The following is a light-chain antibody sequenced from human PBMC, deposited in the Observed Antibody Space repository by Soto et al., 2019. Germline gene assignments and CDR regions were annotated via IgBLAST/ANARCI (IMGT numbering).Light chain of an antibody. J-gene: IGKJ2*01. CDR3: QQYNNWPPYT. CDR1: QTVSSN. Sequence: ETVMTQSPATLSVSPGEGATLSCRASQTVSSNLAWYQQKPGQAPRLLIYGASNRATGIPDRFSGSGSGTEFTLTISSVQSEDFAVYYCQQYNNWPPYTFGQGTKLEIK. V-gene: IGKV3-15*01. CDR2: GAS.